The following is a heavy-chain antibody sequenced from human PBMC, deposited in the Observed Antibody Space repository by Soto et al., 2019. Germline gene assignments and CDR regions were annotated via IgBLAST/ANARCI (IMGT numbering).Heavy chain of an antibody. D-gene: IGHD4-17*01. J-gene: IGHJ6*03. CDR3: ARGEATVTTFVASRYYYMDV. CDR1: GGSFSGYY. V-gene: IGHV4-34*01. Sequence: PSETLSLTCAVYGGSFSGYYWSWIRQPPGKGLEWIGEINHSGSTNYNPSLKSRVTISVDTSKNQFSLKLSSVAAADTAVYYCARGEATVTTFVASRYYYMDVWGKGTTVTVSS. CDR2: INHSGST.